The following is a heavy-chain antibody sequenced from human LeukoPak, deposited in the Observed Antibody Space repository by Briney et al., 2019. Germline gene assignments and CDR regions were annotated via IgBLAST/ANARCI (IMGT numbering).Heavy chain of an antibody. CDR3: ARVLLDDLGELSLSFDY. CDR1: GYSISSGYY. V-gene: IGHV4-61*01. CDR2: IYYSGST. D-gene: IGHD3-16*02. Sequence: SETLSLTXAVSGYSISSGYYWGWIRQPPGRGLEWIGYIYYSGSTNYNPSLKSRVTISVDTSKNQFSLKLSSVTAADTAVYYCARVLLDDLGELSLSFDYWGQGTLVTVSS. J-gene: IGHJ4*02.